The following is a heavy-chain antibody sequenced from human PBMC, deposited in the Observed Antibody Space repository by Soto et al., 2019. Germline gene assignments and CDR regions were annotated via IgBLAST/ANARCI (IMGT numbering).Heavy chain of an antibody. CDR3: AKDPQRAVAGPYYYYGMDV. CDR2: ISYDGSNK. Sequence: HPGGSLRLSCAASGFTFSSYGMHWVRQAPGKGLEWVAVISYDGSNKYYADSVKGRFTISRDNSKNTLYLQMNSLRAEDTAVYYCAKDPQRAVAGPYYYYGMDVWGQGTTVTVSS. D-gene: IGHD6-19*01. CDR1: GFTFSSYG. V-gene: IGHV3-30*18. J-gene: IGHJ6*02.